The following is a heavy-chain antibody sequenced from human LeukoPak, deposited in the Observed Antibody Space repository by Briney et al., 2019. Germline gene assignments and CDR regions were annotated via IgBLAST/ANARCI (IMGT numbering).Heavy chain of an antibody. CDR3: AREGGPYRPLDY. CDR2: IYYSGNT. J-gene: IGHJ4*02. Sequence: PSETLSLTCTVSGGSISSSNYYWGWIRQPPGKGLEWIGSIYYSGNTYYNPSLKSRVAISVDKSENHISLKLTSVTAADTAVYYCAREGGPYRPLDYSGQGTLVTVAS. V-gene: IGHV4-39*07. CDR1: GGSISSSNYY.